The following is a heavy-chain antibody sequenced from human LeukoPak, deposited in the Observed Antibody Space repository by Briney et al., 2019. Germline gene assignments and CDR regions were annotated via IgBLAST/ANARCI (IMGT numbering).Heavy chain of an antibody. J-gene: IGHJ6*03. Sequence: SETLSLTCTVSGGSISSHYWSWIRQPAGKGLEGIGYIYYSGSTNYNPSLKSRVTISVDTSKNQFSLKLSSVTAADTAVYYCARGNVLWFGDANHMDVWGKGTTVTVSS. D-gene: IGHD3-10*01. V-gene: IGHV4-59*11. CDR3: ARGNVLWFGDANHMDV. CDR2: IYYSGST. CDR1: GGSISSHY.